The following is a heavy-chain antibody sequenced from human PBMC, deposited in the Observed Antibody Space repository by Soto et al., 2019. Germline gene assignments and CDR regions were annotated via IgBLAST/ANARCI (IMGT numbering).Heavy chain of an antibody. V-gene: IGHV4-4*02. Sequence: PSETLSLTCAVSGGSISSSNWWSWVRQPPGKGLEWIGEIYHSGSTNYNPSLKSRVTISVDKSKNQFSLKLSSVTAADTAVYYCARDTNGSVNYYYYGIDVWGQGTTVS. CDR2: IYHSGST. J-gene: IGHJ6*02. CDR1: GGSISSSNW. CDR3: ARDTNGSVNYYYYGIDV. D-gene: IGHD1-26*01.